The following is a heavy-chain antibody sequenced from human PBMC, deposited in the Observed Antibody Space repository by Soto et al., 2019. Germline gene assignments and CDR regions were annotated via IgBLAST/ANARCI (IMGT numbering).Heavy chain of an antibody. V-gene: IGHV4-31*11. CDR3: ARYYFDSRGYSNWFDP. D-gene: IGHD3-22*01. J-gene: IGHJ5*02. CDR2: IHYSGRT. Sequence: SETLSLTCAVSGGSITSGAYYWTWIRQHPGKGLEWIAYIHYSGRTYYNPSLKSRVTISVDTSINQFSLKLSSVTAADTAVYYCARYYFDSRGYSNWFDPGAREPCSPSPQ. CDR1: GGSITSGAYY.